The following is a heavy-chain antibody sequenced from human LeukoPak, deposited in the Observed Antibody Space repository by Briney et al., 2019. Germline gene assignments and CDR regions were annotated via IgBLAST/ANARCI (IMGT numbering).Heavy chain of an antibody. CDR1: GITLSNYG. J-gene: IGHJ4*02. CDR3: AKRGVVIRVILVGFHKEAYYFDS. CDR2: ISDSGGRT. V-gene: IGHV3-23*01. D-gene: IGHD3-22*01. Sequence: GGSLRLSCAVSGITLSNYGMSWVRQAPGKGLEWVAGISDSGGRTKYADSVKGRFTISRDNPKNTLYLQMNRLRPEDTAVYFCAKRGVVIRVILVGFHKEAYYFDSWGQGVLVTVSS.